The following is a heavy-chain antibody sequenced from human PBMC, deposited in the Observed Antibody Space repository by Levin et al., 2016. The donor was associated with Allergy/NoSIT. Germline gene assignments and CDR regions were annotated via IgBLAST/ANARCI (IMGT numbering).Heavy chain of an antibody. D-gene: IGHD3-16*01. CDR3: ARSRKDYRLVGGSFLNWFDP. Sequence: SETLSLTCAVYGGSFSGYYWSWIRQPPGKGLEWIGEINHSGSTNYNPSLKSRVTISVDTSKNQFSLKLSSVTAADTAVYYCARSRKDYRLVGGSFLNWFDPWGQGTLVTVSS. CDR2: INHSGST. V-gene: IGHV4-34*01. CDR1: GGSFSGYY. J-gene: IGHJ5*02.